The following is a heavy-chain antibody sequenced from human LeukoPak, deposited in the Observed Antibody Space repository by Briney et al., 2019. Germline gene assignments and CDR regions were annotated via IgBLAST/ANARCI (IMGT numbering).Heavy chain of an antibody. V-gene: IGHV4-4*02. CDR3: ARAPTTVWAFDI. D-gene: IGHD4-17*01. CDR2: IYHSGST. J-gene: IGHJ3*02. Sequence: WETLSLTCAVSGGSISSSNMWRWGRQPPGEVVGWIGVIYHSGSTNYNPSLKSRVTISIDKSKNQFSPKLSSVTAADTAVYYCARAPTTVWAFDIRGQGTMVTVSS. CDR1: GGSISSSNM.